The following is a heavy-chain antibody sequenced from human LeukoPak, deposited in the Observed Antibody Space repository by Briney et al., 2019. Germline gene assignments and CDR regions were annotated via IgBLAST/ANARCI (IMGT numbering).Heavy chain of an antibody. D-gene: IGHD1-1*01. Sequence: ASVKVSCKVSGYTLTELSMHWVRQAPGKGLEWMGGFDPEDGETIYAQKFQGRVTMTEDTSTDTAYMELSSLRSEDTAVYYCTNWNDGGNWFDPWGQGTLVTVSS. CDR3: TNWNDGGNWFDP. CDR2: FDPEDGET. CDR1: GYTLTELS. J-gene: IGHJ5*02. V-gene: IGHV1-24*01.